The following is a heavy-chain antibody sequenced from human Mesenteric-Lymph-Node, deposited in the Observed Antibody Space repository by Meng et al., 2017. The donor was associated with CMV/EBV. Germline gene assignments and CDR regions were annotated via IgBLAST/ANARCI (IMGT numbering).Heavy chain of an antibody. CDR1: GFTFSDRY. V-gene: IGHV3-72*01. CDR2: IRNKANNYTT. Sequence: LSLTCAASGFTFSDRYMDWVRQAPGEGLEWVGRIRNKANNYTTEYAASVKGRFTISRDDSKDSLYLQMNSLKPEDTAVYYCTASGYCRSSSCDGWGQGTLVTVSS. J-gene: IGHJ4*02. D-gene: IGHD2-15*01. CDR3: TASGYCRSSSCDG.